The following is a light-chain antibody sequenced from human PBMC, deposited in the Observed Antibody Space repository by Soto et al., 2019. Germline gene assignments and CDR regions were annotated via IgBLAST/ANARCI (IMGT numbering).Light chain of an antibody. V-gene: IGLV1-40*01. J-gene: IGLJ1*01. CDR2: DNT. Sequence: QSVLTQPPSVSGAPGQRVTISCTGSSSNIWAGYDVHWYQQLPGTAPKLLIYDNTNRPSGVPDRFSVSKSGTSASLAITGLQAEDEADYYCQSYARSLSGSRVFGTGTKLTVL. CDR3: QSYARSLSGSRV. CDR1: SSNIWAGYD.